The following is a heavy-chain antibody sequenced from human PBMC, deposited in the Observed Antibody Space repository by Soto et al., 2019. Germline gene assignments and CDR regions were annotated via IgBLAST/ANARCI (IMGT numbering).Heavy chain of an antibody. CDR1: GSTFSSYA. CDR2: ISGSGGST. CDR3: TKDSIVMDV. J-gene: IGHJ6*02. D-gene: IGHD3-16*02. V-gene: IGHV3-23*01. Sequence: GGPLRFSCAPCGSTFSSYAMTWVRQAPGKGLEWVPVISGSGGSTYYASSVKGRFTISRYNSKNTLYLQMNSLRAEDTAVYYCTKDSIVMDVWGQGTTVTVSS.